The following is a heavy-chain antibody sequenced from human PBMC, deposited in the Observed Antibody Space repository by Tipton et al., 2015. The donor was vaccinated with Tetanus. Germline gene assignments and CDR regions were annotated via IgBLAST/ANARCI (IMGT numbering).Heavy chain of an antibody. V-gene: IGHV4-61*01. CDR1: GGSVRSGSYY. CDR3: ARGGSYSYGPRGFDL. D-gene: IGHD5-18*01. J-gene: IGHJ2*01. Sequence: TLSLTCTVSGGSVRSGSYYWNWIRQPPGKGLEWIGYISYSGSTNSNYSLKSRITISVDTPKNQSSLKLTSLTVADTAVYYCARGGSYSYGPRGFDLWGRGTLVTVSS. CDR2: ISYSGST.